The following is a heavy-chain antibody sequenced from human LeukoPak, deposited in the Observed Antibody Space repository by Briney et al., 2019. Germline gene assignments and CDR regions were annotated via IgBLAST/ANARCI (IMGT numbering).Heavy chain of an antibody. CDR3: ARESEIRGAYYYDSSGYPDY. V-gene: IGHV4-39*07. CDR1: GGSISSSIYY. Sequence: SETLSLTCTVSGGSISSSIYYWGWIRQPPGKGLEWIGSIYYSGSTYYNPSLKSRVTISVDTSKNQFSLKLSSVTAADTAVYYCARESEIRGAYYYDSSGYPDYWGQGTLVTVSS. D-gene: IGHD3-22*01. CDR2: IYYSGST. J-gene: IGHJ4*02.